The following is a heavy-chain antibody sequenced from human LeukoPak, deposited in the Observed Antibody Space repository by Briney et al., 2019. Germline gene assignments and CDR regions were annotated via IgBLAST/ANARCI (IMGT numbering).Heavy chain of an antibody. V-gene: IGHV3-49*03. J-gene: IGHJ4*02. Sequence: GGSPRLSCTASGFIFGDYAMSWFRQAPEEGRGGGGFIRSKAYGGTTEYAASVKGRFTISREDSKSIAYQQMNSLKHEDTAVYYCTSDPRYCSCGSCYSYYRGQPTLVTVPS. CDR2: IRSKAYGGTT. CDR1: GFIFGDYA. D-gene: IGHD2-15*01. CDR3: TSDPRYCSCGSCYSYY.